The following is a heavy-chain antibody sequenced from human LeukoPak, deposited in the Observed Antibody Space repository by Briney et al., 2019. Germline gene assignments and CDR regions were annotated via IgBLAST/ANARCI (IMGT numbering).Heavy chain of an antibody. CDR2: INSGGSST. Sequence: GGSLRLSCAAFGFIFSSYWMHWVRQAPGKGLVWVSRINSGGSSTSYADSVKGRFTISRDNAKNTLYLQMNSLRAEDTAVYYCARHVVVPAAPYYFDYWGQGTLVTVSS. CDR1: GFIFSSYW. J-gene: IGHJ4*02. D-gene: IGHD2-2*01. V-gene: IGHV3-74*01. CDR3: ARHVVVPAAPYYFDY.